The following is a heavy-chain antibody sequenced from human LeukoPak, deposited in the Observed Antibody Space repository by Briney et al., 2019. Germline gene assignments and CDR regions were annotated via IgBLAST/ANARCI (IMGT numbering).Heavy chain of an antibody. J-gene: IGHJ4*02. Sequence: SETLSLTCAVSAYSIRGDDYGCWVRQSPGKGLEWFGSIYHSGSTQHTPSLESRISTSVDTTKHRFSLLLNSVPTTPPSVYYCARNRSMTTTPVFDHWGQGTLVTVSS. CDR3: ARNRSMTTTPVFDH. CDR1: AYSIRGDDY. CDR2: IYHSGST. V-gene: IGHV4-38-2*01. D-gene: IGHD4-11*01.